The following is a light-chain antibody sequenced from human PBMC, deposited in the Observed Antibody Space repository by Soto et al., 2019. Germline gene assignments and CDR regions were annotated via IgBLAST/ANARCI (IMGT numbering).Light chain of an antibody. CDR1: QSISHW. CDR3: EQYDSYWT. J-gene: IGKJ1*01. CDR2: KAS. V-gene: IGKV1-5*03. Sequence: DIQMTQSPSTLSASVGDRVTISCRASQSISHWLAWYQQKPGKAPTLLIYKASSLESGVPSRFNGSGSGTEFTLTIGSLQPEDFATYYCEQYDSYWTFGQGTKVEI.